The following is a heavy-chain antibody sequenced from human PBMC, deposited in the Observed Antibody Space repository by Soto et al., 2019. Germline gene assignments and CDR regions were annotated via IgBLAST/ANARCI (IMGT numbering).Heavy chain of an antibody. CDR1: GFTFSSYG. J-gene: IGHJ4*02. CDR3: ARDGELGYFGGSIYFDY. V-gene: IGHV3-33*01. Sequence: QVQLVESGGGVVQPGRSLRLSCAASGFTFSSYGMHWVRQAPGKGLEWVAVIWYDGSNKYYADSVKGRFTISRDNSKNTLYLQMNSLRAEDTAVYYCARDGELGYFGGSIYFDYWGQGTLVTVSS. D-gene: IGHD3-16*01. CDR2: IWYDGSNK.